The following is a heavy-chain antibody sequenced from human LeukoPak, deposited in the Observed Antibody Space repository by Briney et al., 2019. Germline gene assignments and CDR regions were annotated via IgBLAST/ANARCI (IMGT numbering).Heavy chain of an antibody. CDR1: GFTFSSYW. Sequence: GGSLRLSCAASGFTFSSYWMSWVRQAPGKGLEWVANIKQDGSEKYYVDSVKGRFTISRDNAKNSLYLQMNSLRAEDTAVYYCARERSALMVDAFDIWGQGTMVTVSS. J-gene: IGHJ3*02. CDR2: IKQDGSEK. V-gene: IGHV3-7*01. D-gene: IGHD2-8*01. CDR3: ARERSALMVDAFDI.